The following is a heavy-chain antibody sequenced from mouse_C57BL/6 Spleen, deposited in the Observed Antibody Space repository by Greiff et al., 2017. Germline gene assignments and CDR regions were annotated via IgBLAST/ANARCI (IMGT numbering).Heavy chain of an antibody. J-gene: IGHJ3*01. CDR1: GYTFTSYT. CDR3: ARRPFSYGYDEAWFAY. Sequence: VQLQQSGAELARPGASVKMSCKASGYTFTSYTMHWVKQRPGQGLEWIGYINPSSGYTKYNQKFKDKATLTADKSSSTAYMQLSSLTSEYSAVYYCARRPFSYGYDEAWFAYWGQGTLVTVSA. V-gene: IGHV1-4*01. D-gene: IGHD2-2*01. CDR2: INPSSGYT.